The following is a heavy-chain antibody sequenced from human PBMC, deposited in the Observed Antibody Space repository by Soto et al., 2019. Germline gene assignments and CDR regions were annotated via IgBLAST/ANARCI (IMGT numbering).Heavy chain of an antibody. Sequence: GASVKVSCKASGYSFSSFGISWVRQAPGQGLEWVGWVSVPSGDTSSAQNFQGRVTVTTDTSTSTAYMEVGSLRSDDTAVYYCARTCRSGGSCYLEYWSEGTLVTVSS. CDR1: GYSFSSFG. J-gene: IGHJ4*02. D-gene: IGHD2-15*01. CDR2: VSVPSGDT. V-gene: IGHV1-18*01. CDR3: ARTCRSGGSCYLEY.